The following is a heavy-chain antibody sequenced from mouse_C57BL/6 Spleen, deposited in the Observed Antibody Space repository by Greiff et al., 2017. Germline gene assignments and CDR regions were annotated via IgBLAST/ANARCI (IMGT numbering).Heavy chain of an antibody. CDR3: ARYYGWYFDV. J-gene: IGHJ1*03. CDR1: GFTFTDYY. D-gene: IGHD1-1*01. Sequence: DVKLVESGGGLVRPGGSLSLSCAASGFTFTDYYMSWVRQPPGKALEWLGFIRNKANGYTTEYSASVKGRFTISRDNSQSILYLQMNALRAEDSATYYCARYYGWYFDVWGTGTTVTVSS. CDR2: IRNKANGYTT. V-gene: IGHV7-3*01.